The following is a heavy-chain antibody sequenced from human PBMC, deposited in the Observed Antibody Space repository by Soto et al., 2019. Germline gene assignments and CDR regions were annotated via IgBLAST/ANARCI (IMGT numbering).Heavy chain of an antibody. CDR1: GFTFSSYS. J-gene: IGHJ3*02. CDR3: ASGTSEDTFDI. Sequence: EVQLVESGGGLVQPGGSLRLSCAASGFTFSSYSMNWVRQAPGKGLEWVSYISSSSGTIYYGDSVKGRFTISRDNPKNSLYLQMNSLRAEDTAAYYCASGTSEDTFDIWGQGTMVTVSS. CDR2: ISSSSGTI. D-gene: IGHD6-13*01. V-gene: IGHV3-48*01.